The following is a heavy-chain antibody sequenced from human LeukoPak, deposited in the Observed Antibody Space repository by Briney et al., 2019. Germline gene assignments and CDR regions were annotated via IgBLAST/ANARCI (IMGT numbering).Heavy chain of an antibody. D-gene: IGHD2-2*01. J-gene: IGHJ4*02. V-gene: IGHV4-61*02. CDR1: GGSISSGSYY. Sequence: SQTLSLTCTVSGGSISSGSYYWSWIRQPAGKGLEWIGRIYTSGSTHYNPSLKSRVTISVDTSKNQFSLKLSSVTAADTAVYYCARSHWGYCSSTSCYNYYFDYWGQGTLVTVSS. CDR2: IYTSGST. CDR3: ARSHWGYCSSTSCYNYYFDY.